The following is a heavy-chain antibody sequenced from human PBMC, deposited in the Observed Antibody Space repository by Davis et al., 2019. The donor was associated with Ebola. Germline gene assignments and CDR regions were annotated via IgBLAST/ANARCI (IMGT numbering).Heavy chain of an antibody. J-gene: IGHJ6*04. CDR1: GYSFADQW. D-gene: IGHD5-18*01. Sequence: GESLKISCKGSGYSFADQWIGWVRQMPGKGLEWMGIIFPRDSDTRYSPSFEGQVTISADKSINTAYLQWSSLKASDTATYYCARHTTSYGPGGMDVWGKGTAVTVSS. CDR3: ARHTTSYGPGGMDV. CDR2: IFPRDSDT. V-gene: IGHV5-51*01.